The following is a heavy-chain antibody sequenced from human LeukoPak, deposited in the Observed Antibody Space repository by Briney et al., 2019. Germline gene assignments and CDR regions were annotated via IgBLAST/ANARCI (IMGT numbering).Heavy chain of an antibody. Sequence: SETLSLTRAVSGYSISSGYYWGWIRQPPGKGLEWIGSIYHSGSTYYNPSLKSRVTISVDTSKNQFSLKLSSVTAADTAVYYCARVSGGYSGYDAMGHFDYWGQGTLVTVSS. D-gene: IGHD5-12*01. J-gene: IGHJ4*02. CDR2: IYHSGST. CDR3: ARVSGGYSGYDAMGHFDY. CDR1: GYSISSGYY. V-gene: IGHV4-38-2*01.